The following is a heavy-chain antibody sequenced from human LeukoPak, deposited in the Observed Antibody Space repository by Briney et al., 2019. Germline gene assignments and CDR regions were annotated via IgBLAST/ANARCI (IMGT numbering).Heavy chain of an antibody. V-gene: IGHV3-21*01. Sequence: GGSLRLSCVASGFTFSNYHMNWFRQAPGKGLEWFSSITTSSGYIYYSDSVRGRFTISRDNAKNSLYLQLSNLGVEDTAVYFCATWRLEMQPWGTSQMWGQGTRVTVSS. CDR3: ATWRLEMQPWGTSQM. CDR1: GFTFSNYH. CDR2: ITTSSGYI. J-gene: IGHJ4*02. D-gene: IGHD3-16*01.